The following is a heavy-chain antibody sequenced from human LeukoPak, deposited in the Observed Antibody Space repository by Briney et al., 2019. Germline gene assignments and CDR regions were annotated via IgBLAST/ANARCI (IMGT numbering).Heavy chain of an antibody. CDR1: GFTFTSYS. D-gene: IGHD4-17*01. J-gene: IGHJ4*02. V-gene: IGHV3-21*01. Sequence: GGSLRVSCAASGFTFTSYSMNWVRQAPGKGLEWVSSISSSSSYIYYADSVKGRFTISRDNAKNSLYLQMNSLRAEDTAVYYCARSDVSTVTHDYWGQGTLVTVSS. CDR2: ISSSSSYI. CDR3: ARSDVSTVTHDY.